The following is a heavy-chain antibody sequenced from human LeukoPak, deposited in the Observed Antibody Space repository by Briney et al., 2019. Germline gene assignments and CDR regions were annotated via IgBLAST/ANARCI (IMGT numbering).Heavy chain of an antibody. CDR1: GYTFTSYD. CDR3: ARGGPKDAPDY. Sequence: ASVKVSCKASGYTFTSYDINWVRQATGQGLEWMGWMNPNSGNTCYAQTFQGRVTITRNTSISTAYMELSSLRSEDTAVYYCARGGPKDAPDYWGQGTLVTVSS. CDR2: MNPNSGNT. J-gene: IGHJ4*02. D-gene: IGHD2-15*01. V-gene: IGHV1-8*03.